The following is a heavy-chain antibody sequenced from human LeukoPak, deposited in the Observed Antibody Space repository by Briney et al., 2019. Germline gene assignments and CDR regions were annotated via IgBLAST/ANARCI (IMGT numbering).Heavy chain of an antibody. CDR3: TRDMGDFVSDF. D-gene: IGHD2-21*02. Sequence: PSETLSLTCTVSGGSIGSGYYWAWIRQPPGKGLEWIGSIHYGGTTHYNPSLQSRVTISADTSKNQFALDLRSVTAADTAVYYCTRDMGDFVSDFWGQGALVTVSS. V-gene: IGHV4-39*02. J-gene: IGHJ4*02. CDR2: IHYGGTT. CDR1: GGSIGSGYY.